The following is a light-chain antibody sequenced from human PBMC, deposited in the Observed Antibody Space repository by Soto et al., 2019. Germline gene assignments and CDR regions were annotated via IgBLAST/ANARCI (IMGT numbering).Light chain of an antibody. V-gene: IGLV2-8*01. CDR3: SSYAGSTVV. CDR2: EVS. Sequence: QSVLTQPPSASGSPGQSVTISCTGTSSDVGGYNYVSWYQQHPGKATKLMIYEVSKRPSGVPDRFSGSKSGNTASLTVSGLQAEDEADYYCSSYAGSTVVFGGGTKLTVL. CDR1: SSDVGGYNY. J-gene: IGLJ2*01.